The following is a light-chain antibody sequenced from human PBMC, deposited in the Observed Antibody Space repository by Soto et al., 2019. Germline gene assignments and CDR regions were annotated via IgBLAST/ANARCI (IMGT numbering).Light chain of an antibody. J-gene: IGKJ3*01. Sequence: EIVLTQSPATLSLSPGERVTLSCRASQSVSSYLAWYQQKPGQAPRLLIYDASNRATGIPARFSGSGSGTEFTLTISSLEPEDFAVYYCQQRSNWPLTFGPGTKVDIK. CDR2: DAS. CDR3: QQRSNWPLT. V-gene: IGKV3-11*01. CDR1: QSVSSY.